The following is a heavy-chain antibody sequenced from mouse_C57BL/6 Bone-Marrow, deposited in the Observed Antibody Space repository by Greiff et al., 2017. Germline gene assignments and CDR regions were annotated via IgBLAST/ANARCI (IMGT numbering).Heavy chain of an antibody. CDR2: IDPENGDT. Sequence: EVKLMESGAELVRPGASVKLSCTASGFNIKDDYMHWVQQRPEQGLEWIGWIDPENGDTEYASKFQGKATITADTSSNTAYLQLSSLTSEDTAVYYCTTLSFFDYWGQGTTLTVSS. J-gene: IGHJ2*01. CDR3: TTLSFFDY. CDR1: GFNIKDDY. V-gene: IGHV14-4*01.